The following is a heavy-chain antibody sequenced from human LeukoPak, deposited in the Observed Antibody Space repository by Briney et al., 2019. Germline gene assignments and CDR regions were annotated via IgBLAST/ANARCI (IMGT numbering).Heavy chain of an antibody. D-gene: IGHD3-22*01. J-gene: IGHJ1*01. V-gene: IGHV4-34*01. Sequence: PSETLSLTCAVYGGSFSGYYWSWIRQPPGKGLEWIGEINHSGSTNYNPSLKGRVTISVDTSKNQFSLKLSSVTAADMAVYYCARGPSDSSGYYYDSAEYFQHWGQGTLVTVSS. CDR3: ARGPSDSSGYYYDSAEYFQH. CDR2: INHSGST. CDR1: GGSFSGYY.